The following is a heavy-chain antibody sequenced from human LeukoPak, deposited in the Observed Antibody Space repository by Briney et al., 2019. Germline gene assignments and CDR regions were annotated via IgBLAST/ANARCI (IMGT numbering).Heavy chain of an antibody. V-gene: IGHV3-33*01. CDR1: GFTFSSYG. CDR3: ARDFMQSGSGSYFYYYYYGMDV. J-gene: IGHJ6*02. D-gene: IGHD3-10*01. Sequence: GGSLRLSCAASGFTFSSYGMHWVRQAPGKGLEWVAVIWYDGSNKYYADSVKGRFTISRDNSKNTLYLQMNSLRAEDTAVYYCARDFMQSGSGSYFYYYYYGMDVWGQGTTVTVSS. CDR2: IWYDGSNK.